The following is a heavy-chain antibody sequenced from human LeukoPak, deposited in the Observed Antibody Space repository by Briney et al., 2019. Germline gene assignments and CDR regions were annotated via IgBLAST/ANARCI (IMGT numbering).Heavy chain of an antibody. CDR3: AKGTSAYYDSSGYYY. CDR2: ISASGGST. V-gene: IGHV3-23*01. J-gene: IGHJ4*02. CDR1: GFSFSSYA. D-gene: IGHD3-22*01. Sequence: GGSLRLSCAASGFSFSSYAMSWIRQAPGKGLEWVSAISASGGSTYYADSVKGCFTISRDNSKNTLFLQMNSLRAEDTAVYYCAKGTSAYYDSSGYYYWGQGTLVTVSS.